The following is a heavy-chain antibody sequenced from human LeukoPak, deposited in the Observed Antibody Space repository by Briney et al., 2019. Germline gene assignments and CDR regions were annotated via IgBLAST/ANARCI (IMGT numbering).Heavy chain of an antibody. CDR1: GFTFSGSA. J-gene: IGHJ4*02. Sequence: GGSLKLSCAASGFTFSGSAMHWVRQASGKGLEWVGRIRSKANSYATAYAASVKGRFTISRDDSKNTAYLQMNSLKTEDTAVYYCARWPGTSSGGDYWGQGTLVTVSS. D-gene: IGHD6-19*01. V-gene: IGHV3-73*01. CDR3: ARWPGTSSGGDY. CDR2: IRSKANSYAT.